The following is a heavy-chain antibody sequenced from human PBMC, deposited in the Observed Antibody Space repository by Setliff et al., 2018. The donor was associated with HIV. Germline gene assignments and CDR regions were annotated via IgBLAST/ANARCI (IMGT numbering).Heavy chain of an antibody. CDR3: ARDHESMTTVVTESWYFDL. J-gene: IGHJ2*01. V-gene: IGHV3-21*01. CDR2: ISFSSSYI. D-gene: IGHD4-17*01. CDR1: GFTFSTYS. Sequence: GGSLRLSCAASGFTFSTYSMNWVRQAPGKGLEWISFISFSSSYISYADSVKGRFSISRDDAKNSLYLQMNSLRAEDTAVYFCARDHESMTTVVTESWYFDLWGRGTLVTVSS.